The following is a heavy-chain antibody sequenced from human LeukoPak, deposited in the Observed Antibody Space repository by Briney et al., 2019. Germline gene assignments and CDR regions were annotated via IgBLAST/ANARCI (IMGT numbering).Heavy chain of an antibody. J-gene: IGHJ5*02. CDR3: ARYSTSSGWFDP. V-gene: IGHV4-31*03. CDR1: GGSISSGGYY. CDR2: IYHSGST. Sequence: PSQTLSLTCTVSGGSISSGGYYWSWIRQHPGKGLEWIGYIYHSGSTYYNPSLKSRVTISVDTSKNQFSLRLSSVTAADTAVYYCARYSTSSGWFDPWGQGTLATVSS. D-gene: IGHD6-6*01.